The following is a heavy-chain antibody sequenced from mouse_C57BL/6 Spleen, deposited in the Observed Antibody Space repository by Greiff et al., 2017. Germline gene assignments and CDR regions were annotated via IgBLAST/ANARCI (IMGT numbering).Heavy chain of an antibody. CDR1: GFTFSSYA. V-gene: IGHV5-4*01. Sequence: EVNVVESGGGLVKPGGSLKLSCAASGFTFSSYAMSWVRQTPEKRLEWVATISDGGSYTNYPDNVKGRFTISRDNAKNNLYLQMSHLKSEDTAMYYCARDWYDYGDAMDYWGQGTSVTVSS. D-gene: IGHD2-4*01. CDR3: ARDWYDYGDAMDY. J-gene: IGHJ4*01. CDR2: ISDGGSYT.